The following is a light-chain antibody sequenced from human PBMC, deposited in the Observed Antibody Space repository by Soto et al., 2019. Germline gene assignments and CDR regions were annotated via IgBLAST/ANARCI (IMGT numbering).Light chain of an antibody. Sequence: AIQVTQSPSSLSASVGDRVTITCRTSQGIRSALGWYQQKPGKVPKLLIYAASTLQSGVPSRFSGSGSGRDFTLTIRRLQPEDFATYYCLLDYSYFWAFGQGTKVEIK. V-gene: IGKV1-6*01. CDR1: QGIRSA. J-gene: IGKJ1*01. CDR3: LLDYSYFWA. CDR2: AAS.